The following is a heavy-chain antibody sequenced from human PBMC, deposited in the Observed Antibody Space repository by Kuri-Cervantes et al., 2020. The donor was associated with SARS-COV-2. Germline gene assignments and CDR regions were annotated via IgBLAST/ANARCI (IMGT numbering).Heavy chain of an antibody. V-gene: IGHV3-33*03. CDR3: AKDHSTGTGGKDY. J-gene: IGHJ4*02. Sequence: GESLKISCAASELTFSSYGMHWVRQAPGKGLEWVAVIWYDGSNKSYADSVRGRFTISRDKSKNTLYLQMNSLRAGDTAVYYCAKDHSTGTGGKDYWGQGTLVTVSS. CDR1: ELTFSSYG. D-gene: IGHD1-1*01. CDR2: IWYDGSNK.